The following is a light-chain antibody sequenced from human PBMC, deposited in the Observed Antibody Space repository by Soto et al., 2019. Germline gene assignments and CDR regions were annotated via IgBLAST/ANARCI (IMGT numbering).Light chain of an antibody. CDR2: GAS. Sequence: EIVMTQCPATLSVSPGERATLSCRASQSVSSNLAWYQQKPGQAPRLLIYGASTRATGIPARFSGSGSGTEFTLTISSLQSEDFAVYYCQQYNNWPPMYTFGQGTKVDIK. V-gene: IGKV3-15*01. CDR3: QQYNNWPPMYT. CDR1: QSVSSN. J-gene: IGKJ2*01.